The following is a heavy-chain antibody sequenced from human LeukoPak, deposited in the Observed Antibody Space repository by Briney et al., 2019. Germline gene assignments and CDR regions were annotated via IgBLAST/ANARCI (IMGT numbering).Heavy chain of an antibody. D-gene: IGHD3-16*01. CDR3: ARGSAPRGYYYYYGMDV. CDR1: GYTFRSYD. CDR2: MNPSSGNT. J-gene: IGHJ6*02. V-gene: IGHV1-8*01. Sequence: ASVKVSCKASGYTFRSYDIHWVRQATGQGLEWMAWMNPSSGNTGYAQKFQGRVTMTRNTSASTAYMELSSLRSEDTAVYYCARGSAPRGYYYYYGMDVWGQGTTVTVSS.